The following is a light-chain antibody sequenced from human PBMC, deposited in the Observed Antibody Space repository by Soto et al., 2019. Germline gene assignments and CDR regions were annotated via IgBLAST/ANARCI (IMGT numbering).Light chain of an antibody. V-gene: IGLV1-44*01. CDR2: ATS. J-gene: IGLJ1*01. CDR3: AAWEDRLNGRV. CDR1: TFNIGCCT. Sequence: QSVLTQPPSASGTPGQRVTISCSWSTFNIGCCTANWYQQFPETAPKLLIYATSQRPSGIPDRFSASKSGTSASLVISGLQSEDEADYYCAAWEDRLNGRVFGTGTKVTVL.